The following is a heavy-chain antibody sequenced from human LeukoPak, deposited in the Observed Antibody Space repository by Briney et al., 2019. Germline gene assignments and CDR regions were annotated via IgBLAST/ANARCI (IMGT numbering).Heavy chain of an antibody. J-gene: IGHJ4*02. V-gene: IGHV4-61*01. D-gene: IGHD1/OR15-1a*01. CDR1: GGSVSSGSSY. CDR2: IYYSGIT. Sequence: SETLSLTCTVSGGSVSSGSSYWNWIRQPPGKGLEWIAYIYYSGITNYNPSLKSRVSISLDTSKNQFSLRLNSVTAAETAVYYCASQLGGTTFHWGQGTLVTVFS. CDR3: ASQLGGTTFH.